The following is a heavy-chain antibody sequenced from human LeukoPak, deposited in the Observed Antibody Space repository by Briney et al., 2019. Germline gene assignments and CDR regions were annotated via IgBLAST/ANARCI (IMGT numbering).Heavy chain of an antibody. CDR1: IGSITTYH. CDR2: IYHSGST. V-gene: IGHV4-59*01. Sequence: SETLSLTCTVSIGSITTYHWSWIRQSPGKGLEWIGYIYHSGSTNYNPSLKSRVTIAIDTSKNQFSLRLTSVTAADTAICFCARHTYIKPLAPFDYWGQGALVTVSS. CDR3: ARHTYIKPLAPFDY. D-gene: IGHD1-1*01. J-gene: IGHJ4*02.